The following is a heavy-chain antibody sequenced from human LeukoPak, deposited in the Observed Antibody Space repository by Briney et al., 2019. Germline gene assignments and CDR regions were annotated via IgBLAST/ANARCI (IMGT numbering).Heavy chain of an antibody. Sequence: GSLRLSCAASGFTFSSYGMSWVRQAPGKGLEWVSVISGSGGSTYYADSVKGRFTISRDNSKNTLYLQMNSLRAEDTAVYYCAKRVIGNFDYWGQGTLVTVSS. CDR2: ISGSGGST. D-gene: IGHD3-16*02. J-gene: IGHJ4*02. V-gene: IGHV3-23*01. CDR3: AKRVIGNFDY. CDR1: GFTFSSYG.